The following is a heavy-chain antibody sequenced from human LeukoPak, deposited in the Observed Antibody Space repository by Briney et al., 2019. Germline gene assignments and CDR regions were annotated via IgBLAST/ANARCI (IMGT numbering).Heavy chain of an antibody. Sequence: PSETLSLTRAVSGDSISGYFWNWIRQPAGKGLEWIGRIYTTGSTKYNPSLQSRITMSVDTSKNQFSLNLNSVTAADTAVYYCARGRGGDSRTFDYWGQGTLVTVSS. J-gene: IGHJ4*02. V-gene: IGHV4-4*07. D-gene: IGHD2-21*01. CDR2: IYTTGST. CDR1: GDSISGYF. CDR3: ARGRGGDSRTFDY.